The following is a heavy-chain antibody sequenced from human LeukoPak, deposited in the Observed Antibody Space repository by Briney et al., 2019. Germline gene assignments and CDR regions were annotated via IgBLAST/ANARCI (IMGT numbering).Heavy chain of an antibody. D-gene: IGHD5/OR15-5a*01. V-gene: IGHV4-59*01. CDR3: ARMSTSGPFFDY. CDR1: GDSISPYY. Sequence: SETLSLTCTVSGDSISPYYWSRIRQPPGKGLGWIAYIYYLGSTNYNPSLKSRVTISVDTSKNQFSLKLNSVTAADTAVYFCARMSTSGPFFDYWGQGTLVTVSS. CDR2: IYYLGST. J-gene: IGHJ4*02.